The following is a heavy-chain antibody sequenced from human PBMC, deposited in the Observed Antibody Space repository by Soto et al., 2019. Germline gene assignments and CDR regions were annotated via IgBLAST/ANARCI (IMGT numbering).Heavy chain of an antibody. J-gene: IGHJ4*02. Sequence: ASVKVSCKASGGTFSSYAISWVRQAPGQGLEWMGGIIPIFGTANYAQKFQGRVTITADESRSTAYMELSSLRSEDTAVYHCASGSSSSEYYDYWGQGTLVTVSS. D-gene: IGHD6-6*01. CDR1: GGTFSSYA. CDR3: ASGSSSSEYYDY. V-gene: IGHV1-69*13. CDR2: IIPIFGTA.